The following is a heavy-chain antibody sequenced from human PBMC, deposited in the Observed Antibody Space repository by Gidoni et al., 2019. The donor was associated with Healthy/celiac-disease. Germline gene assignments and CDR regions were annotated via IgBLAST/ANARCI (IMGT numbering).Heavy chain of an antibody. D-gene: IGHD5-18*01. CDR2: IYYSGST. CDR1: GGSIRSTSYY. Sequence: QLQLQESVPGLVQPPETLSLTCTVPGGSIRSTSYYWGWIRQPPGKGLEWIGSIYYSGSTYYNPSLKSRVTISVDTSKNQLSLKLSSVTAADTAVYYCARLVDTAMVYYGRNDYWGQGTLVTVSS. J-gene: IGHJ4*02. V-gene: IGHV4-39*01. CDR3: ARLVDTAMVYYGRNDY.